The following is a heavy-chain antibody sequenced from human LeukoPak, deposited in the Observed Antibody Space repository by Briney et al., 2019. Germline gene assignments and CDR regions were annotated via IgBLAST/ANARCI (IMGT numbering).Heavy chain of an antibody. D-gene: IGHD2-2*01. J-gene: IGHJ3*02. CDR1: GGSISSSSYY. V-gene: IGHV4-30-2*01. CDR2: IYHSGST. Sequence: PSETLSLTCTVSGGSISSSSYYWSWVRQPPGKGLEWIGYIYHSGSTYYNPSLKSRVTMSVDRSKNQFSLKLSSVTAADTAVYYCARENDWDVVPAAMQAFDIWGQGTMVTVSS. CDR3: ARENDWDVVPAAMQAFDI.